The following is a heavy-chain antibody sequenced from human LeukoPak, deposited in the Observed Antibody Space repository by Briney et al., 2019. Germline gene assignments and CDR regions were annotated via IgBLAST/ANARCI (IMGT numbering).Heavy chain of an antibody. CDR1: RYTLTSYG. D-gene: IGHD5-18*01. V-gene: IGHV1-18*01. CDR3: ARDTDTAMETHGMDV. Sequence: ASVKDSCKSSRYTLTSYGIIWVRQAPGQGVEWMGWIKANNGNTNYAQNLQGRVSMTTDTSTRTPYMELRSLRSDDTAVYYCARDTDTAMETHGMDVWGQGTTVTVSS. J-gene: IGHJ6*02. CDR2: IKANNGNT.